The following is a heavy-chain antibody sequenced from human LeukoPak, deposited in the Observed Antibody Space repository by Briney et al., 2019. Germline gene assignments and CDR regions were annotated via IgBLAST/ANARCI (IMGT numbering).Heavy chain of an antibody. Sequence: ASVKVSCKASGYTFTSYGISWVRQAPGQGLEWMGWISAYNGNTNYAQKLQGRVTMTTDTSTSTAYMELSSLRSEDTAVYYCAREDSSGWYGDGGAFDIWGQGTMVTVSS. D-gene: IGHD6-19*01. J-gene: IGHJ3*02. V-gene: IGHV1-18*01. CDR1: GYTFTSYG. CDR3: AREDSSGWYGDGGAFDI. CDR2: ISAYNGNT.